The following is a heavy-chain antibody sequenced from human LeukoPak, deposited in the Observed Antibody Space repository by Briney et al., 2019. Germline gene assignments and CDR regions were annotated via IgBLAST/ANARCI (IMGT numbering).Heavy chain of an antibody. V-gene: IGHV1-2*02. D-gene: IGHD4-17*01. CDR2: INPNSGGT. CDR3: ARDPMTTVTYFDY. J-gene: IGHJ4*02. Sequence: ASVKVSCKASGYTFTGYYMHWVRQAPGQGLEWMGWINPNSGGTNYAQKFQGRVTMTRDTSISTAYMELSRRRSDDTAVYYCARDPMTTVTYFDYWGQGTLVTVSS. CDR1: GYTFTGYY.